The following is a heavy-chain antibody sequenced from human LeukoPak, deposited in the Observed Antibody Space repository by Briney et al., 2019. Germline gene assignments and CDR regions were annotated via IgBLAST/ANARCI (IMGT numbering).Heavy chain of an antibody. CDR3: ARSIVVVPAAPFDP. CDR1: GYTFTGYY. CDR2: INPNSGGT. J-gene: IGHJ5*02. V-gene: IGHV1-2*02. D-gene: IGHD2-2*01. Sequence: ASVKVSCKASGYTFTGYYMHWVRQAPGQGLEWMGWINPNSGGTNYAQKFQGRVTMTRDTSISTAYMELSRLRPDDTAVYYCARSIVVVPAAPFDPWGQGTLVTVSS.